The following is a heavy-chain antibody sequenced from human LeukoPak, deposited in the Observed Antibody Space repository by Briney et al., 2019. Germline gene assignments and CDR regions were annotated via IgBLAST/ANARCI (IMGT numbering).Heavy chain of an antibody. Sequence: PSETLSLTCAVSGDSINTHYWNWIRQPPGKGLEWMGYIDYRGNTNYIPSLKSRLSISVDTSKNQVSLNLRSVTAADTAVYFCARQFGGVIVEYYYMDVWGKGTTVTDSS. CDR1: GDSINTHY. V-gene: IGHV4-59*11. D-gene: IGHD3-16*02. CDR3: ARQFGGVIVEYYYMDV. J-gene: IGHJ6*03. CDR2: IDYRGNT.